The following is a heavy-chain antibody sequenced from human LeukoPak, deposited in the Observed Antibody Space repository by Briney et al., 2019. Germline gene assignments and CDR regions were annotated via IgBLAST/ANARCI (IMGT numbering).Heavy chain of an antibody. CDR1: GFTLSSYW. Sequence: GGSLRLSCAASGFTLSSYWMTWVRQAPGKGLEWVANIKQDGSEKYYEDSVKGRFTISRDNAKNSLYLQMNSLRAEDTAVYYCARYFDRWGQGTLVTVSS. V-gene: IGHV3-7*01. D-gene: IGHD3-9*01. J-gene: IGHJ4*02. CDR2: IKQDGSEK. CDR3: ARYFDR.